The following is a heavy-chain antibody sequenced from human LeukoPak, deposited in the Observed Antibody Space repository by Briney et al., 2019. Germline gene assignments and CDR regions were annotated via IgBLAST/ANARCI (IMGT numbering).Heavy chain of an antibody. CDR3: ARDAEWQQLVHYFDY. CDR1: GFTFSSYS. V-gene: IGHV3-21*01. CDR2: ISSSSSYI. J-gene: IGHJ4*02. D-gene: IGHD6-13*01. Sequence: PGGSLRLSCAASGFTFSSYSMNWVRRAPGKGLEWVSSISSSSSYIYYADSVKGRFTISRDNAKNSLYLQMNSLRAEDTAVYYCARDAEWQQLVHYFDYWGQGTLVTVSS.